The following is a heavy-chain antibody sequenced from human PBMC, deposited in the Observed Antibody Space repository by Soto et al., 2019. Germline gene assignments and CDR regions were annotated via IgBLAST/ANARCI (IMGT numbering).Heavy chain of an antibody. CDR3: ARDYYDSSGYYYSWFHP. CDR2: IIPIFGTA. D-gene: IGHD3-22*01. CDR1: GGTFSSYA. Sequence: GASVKVSCKASGGTFSSYAISWVRQAPGQGLEWMGGIIPIFGTANYAQKFQGRVTITGDESTSTAYMELSSLRSEDTAVYYCARDYYDSSGYYYSWFHPWGQGTLVTVSS. J-gene: IGHJ5*02. V-gene: IGHV1-69*13.